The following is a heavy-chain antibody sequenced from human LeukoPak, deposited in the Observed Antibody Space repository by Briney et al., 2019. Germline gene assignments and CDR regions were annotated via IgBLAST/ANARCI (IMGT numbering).Heavy chain of an antibody. CDR3: ARDRRSSSWYDAFDI. CDR2: IIPILGIA. D-gene: IGHD6-13*01. Sequence: SVKVSCKASGGTFSSYAISWVRQAPGQGLEWMGRIIPILGIANYAQKLQGRVTITADKSTSTAYMELSSLRSEDTAVYYCARDRRSSSWYDAFDIWGQGTMVTVSS. CDR1: GGTFSSYA. V-gene: IGHV1-69*04. J-gene: IGHJ3*02.